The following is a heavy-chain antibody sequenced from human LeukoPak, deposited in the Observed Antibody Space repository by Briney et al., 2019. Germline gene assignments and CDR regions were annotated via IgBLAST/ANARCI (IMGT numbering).Heavy chain of an antibody. CDR1: GGSISSSSYY. J-gene: IGHJ4*02. Sequence: SSETLSLTCTVSGGSISSSSYYWGWIRQPPGKGLEWIGSIYYSGSTYYNPSLKSRVTISVDTSKNQFSLKLSSVTAADTAVYYCASQFGELISSFDYWGQGTLVTVSS. CDR2: IYYSGST. V-gene: IGHV4-39*07. D-gene: IGHD3-10*01. CDR3: ASQFGELISSFDY.